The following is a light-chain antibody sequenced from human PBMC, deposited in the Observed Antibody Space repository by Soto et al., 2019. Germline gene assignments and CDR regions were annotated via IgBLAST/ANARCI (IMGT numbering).Light chain of an antibody. CDR3: QQYAGSPRT. V-gene: IGKV3-20*01. Sequence: EIVLTQSPGTLSLSPGERATLSCRASQSVSSSYLAWYQQKPGQAPRFLIYGTSSRATGIPDKFSGSGSGTDFTLTISRLEPEDFAVYYCQQYAGSPRTFGQGTKVDIK. CDR1: QSVSSSY. J-gene: IGKJ1*01. CDR2: GTS.